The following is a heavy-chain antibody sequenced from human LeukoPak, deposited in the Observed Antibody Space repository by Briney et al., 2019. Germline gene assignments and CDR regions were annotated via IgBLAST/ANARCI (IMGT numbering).Heavy chain of an antibody. D-gene: IGHD1-26*01. Sequence: GGSLRLSCAASGFTFSSYGMHWVRQAPGQGLEWMGWINPNSGGTNYAQKFQGWVTMTRDTSISTAYMELSRLRSDDTAVYYCAREGIVGATTNDYWGQGTLVTVSS. CDR2: INPNSGGT. J-gene: IGHJ4*02. CDR3: AREGIVGATTNDY. V-gene: IGHV1-2*04. CDR1: GFTFSSYG.